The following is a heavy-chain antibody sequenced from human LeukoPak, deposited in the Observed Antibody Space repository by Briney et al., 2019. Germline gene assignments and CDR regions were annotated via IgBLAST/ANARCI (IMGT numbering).Heavy chain of an antibody. J-gene: IGHJ4*02. Sequence: PGGSLRLSCAASGLTFSSYGMHWVRQAPGKGLEWVAVIWYDGNTKYYADSVKGRFTISRDNSKNTLYLQMNSLRAEDTAVYYCARTWVPYCSSTSCYIGSNYWGQGTLVTVSS. CDR3: ARTWVPYCSSTSCYIGSNY. CDR1: GLTFSSYG. D-gene: IGHD2-2*02. V-gene: IGHV3-33*01. CDR2: IWYDGNTK.